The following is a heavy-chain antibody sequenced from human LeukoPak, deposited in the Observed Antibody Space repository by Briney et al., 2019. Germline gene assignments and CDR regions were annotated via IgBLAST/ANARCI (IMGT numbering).Heavy chain of an antibody. CDR1: GFTFDDYG. CDR3: ASGGHGYGDSGAH. D-gene: IGHD4-17*01. CDR2: IYGGGST. Sequence: PGGSLRLSCAASGFTFDDYGMSWVRQAPGKGLEWVSVIYGGGSTYYADSVKGRFTISRDNSKNTLYLQMNSLRVEDTAVYYCASGGHGYGDSGAHWGQGTLVTVSS. J-gene: IGHJ1*01. V-gene: IGHV3-53*01.